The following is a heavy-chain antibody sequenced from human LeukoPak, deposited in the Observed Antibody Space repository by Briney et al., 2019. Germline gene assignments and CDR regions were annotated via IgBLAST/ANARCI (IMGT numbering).Heavy chain of an antibody. D-gene: IGHD6-19*01. Sequence: SETLSLTCTVSGGSISRSSYYWGWIRQPPGKGLEWIGSTYYGGSTYYSPSLKSRVTMSVDTSKAHFSLRLSSVTAADTAMYDCARHQWLECNWFDPWGQGTLVTVSS. V-gene: IGHV4-39*01. J-gene: IGHJ5*02. CDR1: GGSISRSSYY. CDR3: ARHQWLECNWFDP. CDR2: TYYGGST.